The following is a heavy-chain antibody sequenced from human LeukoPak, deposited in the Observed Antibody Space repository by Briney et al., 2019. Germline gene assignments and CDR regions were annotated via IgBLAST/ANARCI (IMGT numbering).Heavy chain of an antibody. J-gene: IGHJ4*02. CDR1: GGSISSYY. D-gene: IGHD3-3*01. V-gene: IGHV4-59*12. CDR3: ARDHFGQDY. CDR2: IYYSGST. Sequence: SQTLSLTCTVSGGSISSYYWSWIRQPPGKGLEWIGYIYYSGSTNYNPSLKSRVTISVDTSKNQFSLKLSSVTAADTAVYYCARDHFGQDYWGQGTLVTVSS.